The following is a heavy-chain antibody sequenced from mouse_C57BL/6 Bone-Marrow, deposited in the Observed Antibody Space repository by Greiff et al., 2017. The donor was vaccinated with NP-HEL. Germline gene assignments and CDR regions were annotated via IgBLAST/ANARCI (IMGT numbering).Heavy chain of an antibody. CDR3: ARWNYYAMDY. CDR1: GYTFTSYW. V-gene: IGHV1-59*01. Sequence: QVQLQQPGAELVRPGTSVKLSCKASGYTFTSYWMHWVKQRPGQGLEWIGVIDPSDSYTNYNQKFKGKATLTVDTSSSTAYLQLSSLTPEDSAVYYCARWNYYAMDYWGQGTSVTVSS. CDR2: IDPSDSYT. J-gene: IGHJ4*01.